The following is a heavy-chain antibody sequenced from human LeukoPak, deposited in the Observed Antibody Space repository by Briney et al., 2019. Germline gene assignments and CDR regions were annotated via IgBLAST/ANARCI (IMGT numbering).Heavy chain of an antibody. CDR2: ISSSSSTI. CDR1: GGSFSGYY. Sequence: PSETLSLTCAVYGGSFSGYYWSWIRQPPGKGLEWVSYISSSSSTIYYADSVKGRFAISRDNAKNSLYLQMNSLRDEDTAVYYCARMAPFGSYFDYWGQGTLVTVSS. D-gene: IGHD3-16*01. J-gene: IGHJ4*02. V-gene: IGHV3-48*02. CDR3: ARMAPFGSYFDY.